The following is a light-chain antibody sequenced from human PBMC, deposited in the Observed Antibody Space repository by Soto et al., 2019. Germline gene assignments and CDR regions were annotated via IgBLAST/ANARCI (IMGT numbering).Light chain of an antibody. CDR1: SSDLGTYNL. V-gene: IGLV2-23*01. Sequence: QSALTQPASVSGSPGQSITISCTGTSSDLGTYNLVSWYRHHPGKAPKLIIYEGSKRPSGVSDRFSASKSGNTASLTISGLQAEDEADYYCCSYAGTNTWLFGGGTKLTVL. CDR3: CSYAGTNTWL. J-gene: IGLJ3*02. CDR2: EGS.